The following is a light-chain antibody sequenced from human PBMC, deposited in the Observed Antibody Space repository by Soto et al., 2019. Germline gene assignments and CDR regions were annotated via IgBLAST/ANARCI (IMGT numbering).Light chain of an antibody. CDR1: QNIDNNY. Sequence: EIVLTQSPDSLSLSPGERATLSCRASQNIDNNYLVWYQQRPGLAPRLLIYDASVRATGIPDRFSGSGSGTDFTLRISRLEPEDFAVYYCQQCAYSPRTFGQGTKVEVK. J-gene: IGKJ1*01. CDR3: QQCAYSPRT. CDR2: DAS. V-gene: IGKV3-20*01.